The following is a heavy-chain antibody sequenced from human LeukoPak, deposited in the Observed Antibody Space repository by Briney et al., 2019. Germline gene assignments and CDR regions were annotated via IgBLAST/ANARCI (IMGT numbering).Heavy chain of an antibody. V-gene: IGHV3-23*01. J-gene: IGHJ4*02. D-gene: IGHD5-12*01. CDR3: AKDGVATITFDY. CDR1: GFTFSSYA. Sequence: GGSLRLSCAASGFTFSSYAMSWVRQAPGKGPEWVSVISGSGAATYYADSVKGRFTISRDNSKNTLYLQMNSLRAEDTAVYYCAKDGVATITFDYWGQGTLVTVSS. CDR2: ISGSGAAT.